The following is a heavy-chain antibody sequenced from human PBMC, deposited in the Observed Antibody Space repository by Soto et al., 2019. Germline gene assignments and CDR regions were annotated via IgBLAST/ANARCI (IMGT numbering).Heavy chain of an antibody. D-gene: IGHD2-21*02. CDR3: AKDKVPVVVTAPFDY. J-gene: IGHJ4*02. Sequence: QVQLVESGGGVVQPGRYLRLSCAASGFTFSSYGMHWVRQAPGKGPEWVAVISYDGSNKYYEDSVKGRFTISRDNSKNTLYLQMNSLRAEDTAVYYCAKDKVPVVVTAPFDYWGQGTLVTVSS. V-gene: IGHV3-30*18. CDR1: GFTFSSYG. CDR2: ISYDGSNK.